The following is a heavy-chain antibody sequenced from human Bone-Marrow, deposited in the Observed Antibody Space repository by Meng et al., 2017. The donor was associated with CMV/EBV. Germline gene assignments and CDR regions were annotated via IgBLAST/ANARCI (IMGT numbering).Heavy chain of an antibody. V-gene: IGHV5-51*01. Sequence: GESLKISCKGSGYSFTSYWIAWVRQMPGKGLEWMGIIYPGDSDTGYSPSFQGQVTISADKSIDTAFLQWSSLKASDTAMYYFARPRSEGNNYQAFDIWGQGTMVTVSS. J-gene: IGHJ3*02. CDR3: ARPRSEGNNYQAFDI. CDR1: GYSFTSYW. CDR2: IYPGDSDT. D-gene: IGHD5-24*01.